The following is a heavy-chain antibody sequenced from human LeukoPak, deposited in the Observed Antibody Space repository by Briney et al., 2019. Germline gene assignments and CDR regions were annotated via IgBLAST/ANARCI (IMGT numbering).Heavy chain of an antibody. Sequence: GGSLRLSCAASGFTFSSYAMSWVRQAPGKGLEWVSAISGSGGSTYYADSVKGRFTISRDNSKNTLYLQMNSLRAEDTAVYCCAKHTMVRGTLGYWGQGTLVTVSS. J-gene: IGHJ4*02. CDR3: AKHTMVRGTLGY. CDR2: ISGSGGST. CDR1: GFTFSSYA. D-gene: IGHD3-10*01. V-gene: IGHV3-23*01.